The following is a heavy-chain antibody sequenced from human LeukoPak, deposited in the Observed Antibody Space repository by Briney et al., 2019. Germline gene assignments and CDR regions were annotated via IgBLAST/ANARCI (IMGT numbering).Heavy chain of an antibody. J-gene: IGHJ4*02. CDR1: GGSISSGSYY. V-gene: IGHV4-61*02. CDR3: ARAQTRYSGSYYVDY. Sequence: TSETLSLTCTVSGGSISSGSYYWSWIRQPAGKGLEWIGRIYTSGSTNYNPSLKSRVTISVDTSKNQFSLKLSSVTAADTAVYYCARAQTRYSGSYYVDYWGQGTLVTVSS. CDR2: IYTSGST. D-gene: IGHD1-26*01.